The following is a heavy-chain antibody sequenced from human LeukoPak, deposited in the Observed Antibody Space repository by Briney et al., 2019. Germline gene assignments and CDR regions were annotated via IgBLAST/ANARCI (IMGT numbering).Heavy chain of an antibody. V-gene: IGHV1-2*04. CDR1: GYTFINYY. CDR3: ARAGGASDSSGWYVSDY. Sequence: ASVKVSCKASGYTFINYYMHWVRQAPGQGLEWMGWINPNSGGTNYAQKFQGWVTMTRDTSISTAYMELSRLRSDDTAVYYCARAGGASDSSGWYVSDYWGQGTLVTVSS. D-gene: IGHD6-19*01. CDR2: INPNSGGT. J-gene: IGHJ4*02.